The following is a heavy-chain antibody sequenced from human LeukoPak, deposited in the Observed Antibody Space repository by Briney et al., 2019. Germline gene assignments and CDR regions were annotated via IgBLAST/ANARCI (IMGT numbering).Heavy chain of an antibody. J-gene: IGHJ4*02. V-gene: IGHV1-8*01. CDR2: MNPNSGNT. Sequence: ASVKVSCKASGYTFTSYDINWVRQATGQGLEWMGWMNPNSGNTGYAQKFQGRVTMTRNTSISTAYMELSSLRSEDTAVYYCARGVLRYFDWLSNRRMDAYYFDYWGQGTLVTVSS. D-gene: IGHD3-9*01. CDR3: ARGVLRYFDWLSNRRMDAYYFDY. CDR1: GYTFTSYD.